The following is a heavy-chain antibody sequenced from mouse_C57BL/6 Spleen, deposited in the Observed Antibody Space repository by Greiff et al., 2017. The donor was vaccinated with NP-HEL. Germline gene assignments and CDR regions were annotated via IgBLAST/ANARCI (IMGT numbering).Heavy chain of an antibody. D-gene: IGHD1-1*01. CDR3: ARDKDYGSSYEFAY. Sequence: DVQLVESGGGLVKPGGSLKLSCAASGFTFSSYAMSWVRQTPEKRLEWVATISDGGSYTYYPDNVKGRFTISRDNAKNNLYLQMSHLKSEDTAMYYCARDKDYGSSYEFAYWGQGTLVTVSA. CDR1: GFTFSSYA. J-gene: IGHJ3*01. CDR2: ISDGGSYT. V-gene: IGHV5-4*01.